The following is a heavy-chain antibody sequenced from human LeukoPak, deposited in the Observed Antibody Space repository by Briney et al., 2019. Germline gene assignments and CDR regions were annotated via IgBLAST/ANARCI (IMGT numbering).Heavy chain of an antibody. D-gene: IGHD6-19*01. CDR1: GYTLTSYG. Sequence: GASVKVSCKASGYTLTSYGISWVRQAPGQGLEWMGWISAYNGNTNYAQKLQGRVTMTTDTSTSTAYMELRSLRSDDTAVYYCARDREYSSGWYVVDYWGQGTLVTVSS. CDR3: ARDREYSSGWYVVDY. CDR2: ISAYNGNT. V-gene: IGHV1-18*01. J-gene: IGHJ4*02.